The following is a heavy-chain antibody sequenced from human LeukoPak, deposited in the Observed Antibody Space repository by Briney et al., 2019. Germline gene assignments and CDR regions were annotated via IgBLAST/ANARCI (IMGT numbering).Heavy chain of an antibody. CDR1: GGSITSYH. CDR2: ISYSGST. CDR3: AREHPDRYNWNYFDY. J-gene: IGHJ4*02. V-gene: IGHV4-59*12. Sequence: SETLSLTCTVSGGSITSYHWSWIRQPPGKGLEWIGYISYSGSTNYNPSLKSRVTISLDTSKNQFSLKLSSVTAADTAVYYCAREHPDRYNWNYFDYWGQGTLVTVSS. D-gene: IGHD1-20*01.